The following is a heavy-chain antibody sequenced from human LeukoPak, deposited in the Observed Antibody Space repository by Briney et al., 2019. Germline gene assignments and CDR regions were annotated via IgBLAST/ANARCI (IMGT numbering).Heavy chain of an antibody. D-gene: IGHD4-23*01. Sequence: PSETLSLTCTVSGYSISSGYYWGWIRQPPGKGLEWIGSIYHSGSTYYNPSLKSRVTISVDTSKNQFSLKLSSVTAADTAVYYCARMTTVVNWGQGTLVTVSS. V-gene: IGHV4-38-2*02. J-gene: IGHJ4*02. CDR2: IYHSGST. CDR3: ARMTTVVN. CDR1: GYSISSGYY.